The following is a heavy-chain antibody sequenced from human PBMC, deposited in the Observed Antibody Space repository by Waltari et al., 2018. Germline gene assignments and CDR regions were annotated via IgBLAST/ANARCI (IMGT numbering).Heavy chain of an antibody. D-gene: IGHD1-26*01. Sequence: QVQLVQSGAEVKKPGSSVKVSCKASGGTFSSYAISWVRQAPGQGLEWMGGIIPIFGTANYAQKFQGRVTITTDESTSTAYMELSSLRSEDTAVYYCAREALRVGATTSYYMDVWGQGTLVTVSS. J-gene: IGHJ4*02. CDR2: IIPIFGTA. CDR3: AREALRVGATTSYYMDV. V-gene: IGHV1-69*05. CDR1: GGTFSSYA.